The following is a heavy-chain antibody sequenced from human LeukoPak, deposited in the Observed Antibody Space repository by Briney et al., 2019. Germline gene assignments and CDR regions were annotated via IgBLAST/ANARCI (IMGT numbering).Heavy chain of an antibody. J-gene: IGHJ4*02. CDR3: ARAPRWIQLWYYFDY. V-gene: IGHV1-69*05. CDR1: GGTSSSYA. Sequence: SVKVSCKASGGTSSSYAISWVRHAPGQGLEWMGGIIPIFGTANYAQKFQGRVTITTDESTSTAYMELSSLRSEDTAVYYCARAPRWIQLWYYFDYWGQGTLVTVSS. CDR2: IIPIFGTA. D-gene: IGHD5-18*01.